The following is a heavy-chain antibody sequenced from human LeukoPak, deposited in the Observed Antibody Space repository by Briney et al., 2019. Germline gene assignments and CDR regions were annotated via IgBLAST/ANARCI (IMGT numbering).Heavy chain of an antibody. V-gene: IGHV3-21*01. CDR3: ANSPYSSSLLDY. D-gene: IGHD6-13*01. CDR2: ITTSSSYI. J-gene: IGHJ4*01. CDR1: GFTFTNYD. Sequence: GGSLRLSCAASGFTFTNYDMNWVRQAPGKGLEWVSSITTSSSYIYYADSVKGRFTISRDNAKNSLYLQMNSLRAEDTAVYYCANSPYSSSLLDYWGHGTLVTVFS.